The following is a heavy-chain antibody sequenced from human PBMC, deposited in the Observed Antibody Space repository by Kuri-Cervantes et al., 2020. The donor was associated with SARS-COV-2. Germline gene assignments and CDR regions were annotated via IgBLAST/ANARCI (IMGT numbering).Heavy chain of an antibody. CDR1: GFTFSSYS. Sequence: GESLKISCAASGFTFSSYSMNWVRQAPGKGLEWVSSISSSSSYTYYADSVKGRFTISRDNSKNTLYLQMNSLRAEDTAVYYCAGGRGYCSGGSCSEFWGQGTLVTVSS. D-gene: IGHD2-15*01. CDR2: ISSSSSYT. J-gene: IGHJ4*02. V-gene: IGHV3-21*04. CDR3: AGGRGYCSGGSCSEF.